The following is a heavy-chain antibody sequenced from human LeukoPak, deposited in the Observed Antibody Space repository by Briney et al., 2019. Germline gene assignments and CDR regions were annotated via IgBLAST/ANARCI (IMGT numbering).Heavy chain of an antibody. Sequence: PGGSLRLSCAASGFTFSSYSMNWVRQAPGKGLEWVSCISSSSTYIYYADSVKGRFTISRDNAKNSLYLQMNSLRAGDTAVYYCARDPLNRIGAAEWWGQGTLVTVSS. V-gene: IGHV3-21*01. J-gene: IGHJ4*02. D-gene: IGHD6-13*01. CDR2: ISSSSTYI. CDR1: GFTFSSYS. CDR3: ARDPLNRIGAAEW.